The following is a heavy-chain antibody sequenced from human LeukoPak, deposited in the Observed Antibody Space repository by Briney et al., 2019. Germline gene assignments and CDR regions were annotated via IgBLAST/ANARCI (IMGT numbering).Heavy chain of an antibody. Sequence: PGRSLRLPCAASGFTFRSYAMHWVRQAPGKGLEWVALISYDGSNKYYADSVKGRFTISRDNSKNTLYLQMNSLRAEDTAVYYCAKDRSSSWTWTIDYWGQGTLVTVSS. V-gene: IGHV3-30*04. CDR2: ISYDGSNK. D-gene: IGHD6-13*01. CDR3: AKDRSSSWTWTIDY. CDR1: GFTFRSYA. J-gene: IGHJ4*02.